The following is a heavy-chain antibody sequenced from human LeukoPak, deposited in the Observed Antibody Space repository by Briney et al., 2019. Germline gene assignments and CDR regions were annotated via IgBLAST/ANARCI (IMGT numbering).Heavy chain of an antibody. J-gene: IGHJ4*02. CDR3: ARAFSTSLD. D-gene: IGHD6-6*01. V-gene: IGHV3-30*02. Sequence: GGSLRLSCAASGFTFSSYGMHWVRQAPGKGLEWVAFIRYDGSNKYYADSVKGRFTISRDNAKNSLYLQMNSLRADDTAVYYCARAFSTSLDWGQGTLVTVSS. CDR2: IRYDGSNK. CDR1: GFTFSSYG.